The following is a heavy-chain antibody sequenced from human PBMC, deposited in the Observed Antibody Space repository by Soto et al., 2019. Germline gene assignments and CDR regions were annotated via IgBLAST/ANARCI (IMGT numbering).Heavy chain of an antibody. D-gene: IGHD3-3*01. J-gene: IGHJ4*01. CDR2: IYYSGST. V-gene: IGHV4-30-4*01. CDR3: ARVNLSAEKSGYVPYPYFAY. Sequence: PPGKGLEWIGYIYYSGSTYYNPSLKSRVTISVDTSKNQSSLKLSSVTAADTAVYYGARVNLSAEKSGYVPYPYFAYWGHGTLVTVSS.